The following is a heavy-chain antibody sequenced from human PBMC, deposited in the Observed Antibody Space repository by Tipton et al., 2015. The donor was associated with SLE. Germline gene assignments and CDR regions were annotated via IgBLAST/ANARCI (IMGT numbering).Heavy chain of an antibody. CDR1: GGSISSYY. J-gene: IGHJ4*02. CDR3: ARGRSSLYY. D-gene: IGHD6-13*01. V-gene: IGHV4-4*08. CDR2: IYTSGST. Sequence: LRLSCTVSGGSISSYYVSWIRQPPGKGLEWIGYIYTSGSTNYNPSLKSRVTMSVDTSKNQFSLKLSSVTATDTVVYYCARGRSSLYYWGQGTLVTVSS.